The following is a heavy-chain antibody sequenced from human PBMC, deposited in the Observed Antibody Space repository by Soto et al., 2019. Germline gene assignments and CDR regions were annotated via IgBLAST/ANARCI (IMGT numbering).Heavy chain of an antibody. V-gene: IGHV1-3*01. CDR3: AKYGSGSYWWFDP. CDR2: INAGNGNT. D-gene: IGHD3-10*01. J-gene: IGHJ5*02. Sequence: ASVKVSCKASGYTFTSYAMHWVRQAPGQRLEWMGWINAGNGNTKYSQKFQGRVTITRDTSASTAYMELSSLRSEDTAVYYCAKYGSGSYWWFDPWGQGTLVTVSS. CDR1: GYTFTSYA.